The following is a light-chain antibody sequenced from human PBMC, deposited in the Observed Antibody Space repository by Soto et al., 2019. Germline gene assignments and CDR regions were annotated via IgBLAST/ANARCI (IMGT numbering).Light chain of an antibody. Sequence: DIQMTQSPSTLSASVGDRVTITCRASQSVTSWLAWYQQKPGKAPNLLIYKASNLEYGVSSRFSGSGYGTEFTLTISSLQPDDFAPYYCQQYRCYSWTFGQGTKVEIK. CDR1: QSVTSW. CDR2: KAS. V-gene: IGKV1-5*03. CDR3: QQYRCYSWT. J-gene: IGKJ1*01.